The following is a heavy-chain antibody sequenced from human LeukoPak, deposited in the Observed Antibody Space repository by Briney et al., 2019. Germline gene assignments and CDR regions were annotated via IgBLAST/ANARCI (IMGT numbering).Heavy chain of an antibody. V-gene: IGHV4-39*01. J-gene: IGHJ5*02. CDR2: IGYSEST. Sequence: AETLSLTRTLSCGSISARSYYWAGLRQPPGKGLEGFGSIGYSESTYYNPALKSRATISVDTTKQQITLKLSSVKAADSAVYCWATEITTYYYGSGSHPETNWFDNWGQGTLVTVSS. CDR3: ATEITTYYYGSGSHPETNWFDN. D-gene: IGHD3-10*01. CDR1: CGSISARSYY.